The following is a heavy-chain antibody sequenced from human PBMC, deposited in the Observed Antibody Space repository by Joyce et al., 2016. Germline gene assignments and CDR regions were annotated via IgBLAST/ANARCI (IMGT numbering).Heavy chain of an antibody. Sequence: EVQLVESGVGLVQPGGSLRLSCAASGFPFSGNSMSWLRQAPGGGLEWVANIKQDGSAVYYLDSVKGRFTVSRDNARSLVHLQMVSLRVEDTALYYCARGKAFDVWGQGTMVTVSS. J-gene: IGHJ3*01. CDR3: ARGKAFDV. V-gene: IGHV3-7*01. CDR2: IKQDGSAV. CDR1: GFPFSGNS.